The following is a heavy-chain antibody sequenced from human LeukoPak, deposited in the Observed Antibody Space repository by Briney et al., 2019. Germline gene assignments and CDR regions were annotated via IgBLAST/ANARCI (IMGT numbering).Heavy chain of an antibody. J-gene: IGHJ6*03. CDR2: INHSGST. CDR1: GGSFSGYY. CDR3: AKYFDGSGSYYNVEGLSHYYYYMDV. V-gene: IGHV4-34*01. D-gene: IGHD3-10*01. Sequence: PSETLSLTCAVYGGSFSGYYWSWIRQPPGKGLEWIGEINHSGSTNYNPSLKSRVTISVDTSKNQFSLKLSSVTAADTAVYYCAKYFDGSGSYYNVEGLSHYYYYMDVWGKGTTVTISS.